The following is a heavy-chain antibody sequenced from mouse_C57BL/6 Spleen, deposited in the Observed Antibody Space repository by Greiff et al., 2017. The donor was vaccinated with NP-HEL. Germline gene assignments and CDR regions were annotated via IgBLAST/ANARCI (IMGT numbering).Heavy chain of an antibody. CDR2: ISSGGSYT. D-gene: IGHD2-4*01. CDR3: ARQRKYYDYDWYFDV. Sequence: EVKLMESGGDLVKPGGSLKLSCAASGFTFSSYGMSWVRQTPDKRLEWVATISSGGSYTYYPDSVKGRFTISRDNAKNTLYLQMNSLKSEDTAMYYCARQRKYYDYDWYFDVWGTGTTVTVSS. CDR1: GFTFSSYG. J-gene: IGHJ1*03. V-gene: IGHV5-6*01.